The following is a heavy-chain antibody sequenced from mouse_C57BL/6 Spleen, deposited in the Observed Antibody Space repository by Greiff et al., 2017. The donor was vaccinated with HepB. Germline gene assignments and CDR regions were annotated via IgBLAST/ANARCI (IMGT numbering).Heavy chain of an antibody. V-gene: IGHV1-22*01. CDR1: GYTFTDYN. Sequence: EVQLQQSGPELVKPGASVKMSCKASGYTFTDYNMHWVKQSHGKSLEWIGYINPNNGGTSYNQKFKGKATLTVNKSSSTAYLELRSLTSEDSAVYYCARTGYYGSSYDYWCQGTTLTVSS. CDR3: ARTGYYGSSYDY. D-gene: IGHD1-1*01. CDR2: INPNNGGT. J-gene: IGHJ2*01.